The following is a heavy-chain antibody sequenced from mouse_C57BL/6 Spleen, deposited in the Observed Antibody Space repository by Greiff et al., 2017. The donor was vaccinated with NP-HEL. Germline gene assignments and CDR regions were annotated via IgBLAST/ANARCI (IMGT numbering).Heavy chain of an antibody. Sequence: QVQLKQSGPGLVAPSQSLSITCTVSGFSLTSYGVDWVRQSPGKGLEWLGVIWGVGSTNYNSALKSRLSISKDNSKSQVFLKMNSLQTDDTAMYYCASHYGNYGDAMDYWGQGTSVTVSS. D-gene: IGHD2-1*01. CDR1: GFSLTSYG. V-gene: IGHV2-6*01. CDR3: ASHYGNYGDAMDY. CDR2: IWGVGST. J-gene: IGHJ4*01.